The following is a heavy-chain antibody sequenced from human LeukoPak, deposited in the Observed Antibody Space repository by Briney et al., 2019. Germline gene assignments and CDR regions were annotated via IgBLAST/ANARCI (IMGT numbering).Heavy chain of an antibody. Sequence: PGGFLRLSCAASGFTFSSYSMNWVRQAPGKGLEWVSCISSSSSYIYYADSVKGRFTISRDNAKNSLYLQMNSLRAEDTAVYYCAREPFGSGWTKPGMDVWGQGTTVTVSS. CDR3: AREPFGSGWTKPGMDV. D-gene: IGHD6-19*01. J-gene: IGHJ6*02. CDR1: GFTFSSYS. V-gene: IGHV3-21*01. CDR2: ISSSSSYI.